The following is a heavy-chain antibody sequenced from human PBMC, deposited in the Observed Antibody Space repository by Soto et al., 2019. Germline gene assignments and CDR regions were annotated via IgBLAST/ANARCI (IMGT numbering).Heavy chain of an antibody. CDR2: IYYSGST. CDR3: ARDSSQNYYYGMDV. J-gene: IGHJ6*02. CDR1: GGSISSGGYY. Sequence: SETLSLTCTFSGGSISSGGYYWSWIRQHPGKGLEWIGYIYYSGSTYYNPSLKSRVTISVDTSKNQFSLKLSSVTAADTAVYYCARDSSQNYYYGMDVWGQGTTVTVSS. V-gene: IGHV4-31*03.